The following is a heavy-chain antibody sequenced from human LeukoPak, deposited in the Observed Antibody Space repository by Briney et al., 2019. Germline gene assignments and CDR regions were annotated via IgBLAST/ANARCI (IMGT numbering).Heavy chain of an antibody. Sequence: PGGSLRLSCVASGFMSSSYPMTWVRQAPGKGLEWVSAISGGGGSKYYADSVKGRFTISRDNSKNTLHLQMNSLRAEDTAVYYCARPRIMITQDAFDIWGQGTMVTVSS. CDR2: ISGGGGSK. J-gene: IGHJ3*02. V-gene: IGHV3-23*01. CDR1: GFMSSSYP. CDR3: ARPRIMITQDAFDI. D-gene: IGHD3-16*01.